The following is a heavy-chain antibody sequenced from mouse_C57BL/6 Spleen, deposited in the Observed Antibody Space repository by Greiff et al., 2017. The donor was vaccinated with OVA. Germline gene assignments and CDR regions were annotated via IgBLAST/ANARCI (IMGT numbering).Heavy chain of an antibody. Sequence: VQLQQSGPELVKPGASVKISCKASGYSFTGYYMNWVKQSPEKSLEWIGEINPSTGGTTYNQKFKAKATLTVDKSSSTAYTQLKSLTSEDSAVYYCARGGSLVWGTGTTVTVSS. CDR1: GYSFTGYY. D-gene: IGHD1-1*02. CDR2: INPSTGGT. V-gene: IGHV1-42*01. CDR3: ARGGSLV. J-gene: IGHJ1*03.